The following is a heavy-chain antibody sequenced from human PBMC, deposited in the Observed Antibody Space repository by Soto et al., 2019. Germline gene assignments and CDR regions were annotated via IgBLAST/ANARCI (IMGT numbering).Heavy chain of an antibody. Sequence: EVQLLESGGGLVQPGESLRLSCTASGFSFSTYAMSWVRQAPGKGLEWVSAITGGRGGTFYEDSVRGRFTIHRDNSKNTLFLETSSLRVEDTAIYYCVKEMAERGKGWCDSWGQGTLVTVSS. J-gene: IGHJ4*02. CDR2: ITGGRGGT. D-gene: IGHD2-15*01. CDR1: GFSFSTYA. CDR3: VKEMAERGKGWCDS. V-gene: IGHV3-23*01.